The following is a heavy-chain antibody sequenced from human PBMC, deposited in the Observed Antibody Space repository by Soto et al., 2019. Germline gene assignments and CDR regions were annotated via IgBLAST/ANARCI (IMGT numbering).Heavy chain of an antibody. V-gene: IGHV3-33*01. CDR3: ARGFLTGFYYYYGMDV. D-gene: IGHD3-9*01. Sequence: HPGGSLRLSCAASGFTFSSYGMHWVRQAPGKGLEWVAVIWYDGSNKYYADSVKGRFTISRDNSKNTLYLQMNSLRAEDTAVYYWARGFLTGFYYYYGMDVWAKGT. J-gene: IGHJ6*04. CDR1: GFTFSSYG. CDR2: IWYDGSNK.